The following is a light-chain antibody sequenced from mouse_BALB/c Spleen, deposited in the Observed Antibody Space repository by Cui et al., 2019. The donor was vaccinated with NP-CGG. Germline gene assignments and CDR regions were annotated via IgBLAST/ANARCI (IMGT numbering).Light chain of an antibody. CDR3: ALWYSNHWV. J-gene: IGLJ1*01. CDR2: GTN. V-gene: IGLV1*01. Sequence: QAVVTQESALTTSPGEIVTLTCRSSTGAVTTSNYANWVQEKPDHLFTGLIGGTNNRAPGVPARFSGSLIGDKAALTVTGGQSEDEAIYFCALWYSNHWVFGGGTKLTVL. CDR1: TGAVTTSNY.